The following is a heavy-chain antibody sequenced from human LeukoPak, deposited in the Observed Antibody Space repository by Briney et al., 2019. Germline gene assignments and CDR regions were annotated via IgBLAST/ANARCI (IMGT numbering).Heavy chain of an antibody. J-gene: IGHJ4*02. CDR2: INTGTGSP. CDR1: GYTFTSYA. D-gene: IGHD3-10*01. Sequence: ASVTVSCKTSGYTFTSYAMNWVRQAPGQGLEFMGWINTGTGSPTYAQGFTGRFVFSLDTSVSTAYLQISTLTPEDTAVYYCASFGAHFFDYWGQGTLVTVSS. V-gene: IGHV7-4-1*02. CDR3: ASFGAHFFDY.